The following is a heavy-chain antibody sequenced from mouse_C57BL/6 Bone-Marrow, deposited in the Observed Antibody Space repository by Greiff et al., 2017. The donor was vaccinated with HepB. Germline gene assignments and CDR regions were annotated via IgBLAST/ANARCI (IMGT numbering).Heavy chain of an antibody. CDR2: IDPSDSYT. D-gene: IGHD3-3*01. Sequence: QVQLQQPGAELVRPGTSVKLSCKASGSTFPSYWMHWVKQRPGQGLEWIGVIDPSDSYTNYNQKFKGKATLTVETSSSTAYMQLSSLTSEDAAGYDGARKGSFAYWGQGTQVTVSA. J-gene: IGHJ3*01. V-gene: IGHV1-59*01. CDR3: ARKGSFAY. CDR1: GSTFPSYW.